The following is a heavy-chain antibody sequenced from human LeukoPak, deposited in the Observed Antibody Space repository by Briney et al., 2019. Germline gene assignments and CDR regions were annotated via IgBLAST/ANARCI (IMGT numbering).Heavy chain of an antibody. V-gene: IGHV3-20*01. CDR3: ARETSSGSALHFDY. CDR2: INWNGGST. D-gene: IGHD3-22*01. Sequence: GALRLSCAASGFTFDDYGMSWVRQAPGKGLEWVSGINWNGGSTGYADSVKGRFTISRDNAKNSLYLQMNSLRAEDTALYHCARETSSGSALHFDYWGQGTLVTVSS. CDR1: GFTFDDYG. J-gene: IGHJ4*02.